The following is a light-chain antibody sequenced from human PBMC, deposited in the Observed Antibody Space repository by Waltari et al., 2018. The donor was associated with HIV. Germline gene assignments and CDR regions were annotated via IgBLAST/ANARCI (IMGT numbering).Light chain of an antibody. CDR1: SLKTYY. CDR2: GKN. CDR3: QSRNTHNNHVI. V-gene: IGLV3-19*01. Sequence: SSELTQDPVASVALGQTVRIPCQGDSLKTYYVTWYQHKSGQAPLLLIYGKNKRPSGIPARFSGSTSGSTAALIITGAQADDEADYYCQSRNTHNNHVIFGGGTTLTVL. J-gene: IGLJ2*01.